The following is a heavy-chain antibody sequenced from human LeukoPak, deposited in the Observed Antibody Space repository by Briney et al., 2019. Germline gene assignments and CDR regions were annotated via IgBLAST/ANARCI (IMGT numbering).Heavy chain of an antibody. Sequence: GASVKVSCKAYGYTFTSYGISWVRQAPGQGLEWMGWISAYNGNTNYAQKLQGRVTMTTDTSTSTAYMELRSLRSDDTAVYYCARDLRIDSSGYPPRYYYYGMDVWGQGTTVTVSS. D-gene: IGHD3-22*01. V-gene: IGHV1-18*01. CDR1: GYTFTSYG. CDR3: ARDLRIDSSGYPPRYYYYGMDV. CDR2: ISAYNGNT. J-gene: IGHJ6*02.